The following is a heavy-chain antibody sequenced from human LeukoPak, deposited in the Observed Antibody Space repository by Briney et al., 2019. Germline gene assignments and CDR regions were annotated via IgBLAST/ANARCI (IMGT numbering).Heavy chain of an antibody. J-gene: IGHJ3*02. Sequence: SETLSLTCTVSGGSISSYYWSWIRQPPGKGLEWIGYIYYSGSTNYNPSLKSRVTISVDTSKNQFSLKLSSVTAADTAVYYCARDTRDAFDIWGQGTMVTVSS. V-gene: IGHV4-59*01. CDR2: IYYSGST. CDR1: GGSISSYY. CDR3: ARDTRDAFDI.